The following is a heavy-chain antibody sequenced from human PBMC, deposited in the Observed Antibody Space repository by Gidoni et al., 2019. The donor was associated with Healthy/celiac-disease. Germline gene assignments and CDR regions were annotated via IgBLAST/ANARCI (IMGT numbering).Heavy chain of an antibody. J-gene: IGHJ3*02. Sequence: EVQLVESGGGLVQPGGSLRLSCAASGFTFSSYEMNWVRQAPGKGLEWVSYISSSGSTIYYADSVKGRCTISRDNAKNSLYLQMNSLRAEDTAVYYCARDPYSGYEVPAFDIWGQGTMVTVSS. CDR1: GFTFSSYE. V-gene: IGHV3-48*03. D-gene: IGHD5-12*01. CDR2: ISSSGSTI. CDR3: ARDPYSGYEVPAFDI.